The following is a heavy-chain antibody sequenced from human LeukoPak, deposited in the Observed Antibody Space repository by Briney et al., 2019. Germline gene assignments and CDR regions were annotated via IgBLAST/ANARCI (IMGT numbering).Heavy chain of an antibody. V-gene: IGHV1-69*04. Sequence: GASVKVSCKASGGTFSSYAISWVRQAPGQGLEWMGRIIPILGIANYAQKFQGRVTITADKSTSTAYMELSSLGSEDTAVYYCARDRPNTGYGDYVLGYWGQGTLVTVSS. CDR3: ARDRPNTGYGDYVLGY. CDR1: GGTFSSYA. CDR2: IIPILGIA. D-gene: IGHD4-17*01. J-gene: IGHJ4*02.